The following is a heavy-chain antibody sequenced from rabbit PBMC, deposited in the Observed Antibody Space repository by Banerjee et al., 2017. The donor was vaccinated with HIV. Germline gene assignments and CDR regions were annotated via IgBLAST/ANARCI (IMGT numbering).Heavy chain of an antibody. J-gene: IGHJ4*01. Sequence: QEQLEESGGDLVKPEGSLTLTCTASGFSFSNKCVMCWVRQAPGKGLRWIGCIYTGSSGRTYYASWAKGRFTISKTSSTTVTLQMTSLTVADTATYFCARFGTDYVAYDLWGPGTLVTVS. CDR3: ARFGTDYVAYDL. V-gene: IGHV1S45*01. CDR2: IYTGSSGRT. CDR1: GFSFSNKCV. D-gene: IGHD6-1*01.